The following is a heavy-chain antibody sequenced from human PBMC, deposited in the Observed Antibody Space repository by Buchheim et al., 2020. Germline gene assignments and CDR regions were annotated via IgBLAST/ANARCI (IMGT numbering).Heavy chain of an antibody. V-gene: IGHV1-18*04. CDR2: ISAYNGNT. CDR1: GYTFTTYG. J-gene: IGHJ6*02. CDR3: ARAAGYCSSTSCYTGIDYYYYYGMDV. D-gene: IGHD2-2*02. Sequence: QVQLVQSGAEVKKPGASVKVSCKASGYTFTTYGISWVRQAPGQGLEWMGWISAYNGNTNYAQKLQGRVTMTTDTSTSTAYMELRSLRSDDTAVYYCARAAGYCSSTSCYTGIDYYYYYGMDVWGQGTT.